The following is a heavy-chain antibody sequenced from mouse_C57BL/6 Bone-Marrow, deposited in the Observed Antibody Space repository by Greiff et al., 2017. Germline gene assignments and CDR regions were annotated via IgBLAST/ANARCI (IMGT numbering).Heavy chain of an antibody. V-gene: IGHV1-26*01. D-gene: IGHD4-1*01. CDR2: INPNNGGT. CDR3: AMDDWDEYFDV. J-gene: IGHJ1*03. Sequence: EVQLQQSGPELVKPGASVKISCKASGYTFTDYYMNWVKQSHGKSLEWIGDINPNNGGTSYNQKFKGKATLTVDKSSSTAYMQLSSLTSEDSAVYYCAMDDWDEYFDVWGTGTTVTVSS. CDR1: GYTFTDYY.